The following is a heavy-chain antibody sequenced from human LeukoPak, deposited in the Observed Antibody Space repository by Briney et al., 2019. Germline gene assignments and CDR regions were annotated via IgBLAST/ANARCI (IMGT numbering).Heavy chain of an antibody. D-gene: IGHD4-23*01. J-gene: IGHJ6*03. V-gene: IGHV3-48*03. CDR3: ARETVVTPYNYMDV. CDR1: GFIFSSYE. Sequence: GGSLRLSCAASGFIFSSYEMNWVRQAPGKGLEWVSYISSSGSTIYYADSVKGRFTISRDNAKNSLYLQMNSLRAEDTAVYYCARETVVTPYNYMDVWGKGTTVTVSS. CDR2: ISSSGSTI.